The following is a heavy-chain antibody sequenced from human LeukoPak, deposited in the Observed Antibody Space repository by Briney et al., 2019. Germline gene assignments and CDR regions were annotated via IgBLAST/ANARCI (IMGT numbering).Heavy chain of an antibody. CDR1: GDSISSYY. J-gene: IGHJ2*01. D-gene: IGHD2-15*01. CDR3: ARAYCSGGTCSHYWYFDL. CDR2: IYYGGST. Sequence: AETLSLTCTVSGDSISSYYWSWIRQPPGKGLEWIGYIYYGGSTTYNPSLKSRVTISIDTSKTQFSLRLSSVTAADTAVYYCARAYCSGGTCSHYWYFDLWGRGTLVTDCS. V-gene: IGHV4-59*01.